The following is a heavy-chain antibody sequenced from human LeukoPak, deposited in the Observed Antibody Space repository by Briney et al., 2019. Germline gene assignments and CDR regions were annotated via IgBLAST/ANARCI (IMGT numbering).Heavy chain of an antibody. CDR3: ARGLSEYCSSTSCYTLTWFDP. J-gene: IGHJ5*02. CDR1: GGTFSSYT. D-gene: IGHD2-2*02. CDR2: IIPILGIA. Sequence: RASVKVSCKASGGTFSSYTISWVRQAPGQGLEWMGRIIPILGIANYAQKFQGRVTITADKSTSTAYMELSSLRSEDTAVYYCARGLSEYCSSTSCYTLTWFDPWGQGTLVTVSS. V-gene: IGHV1-69*02.